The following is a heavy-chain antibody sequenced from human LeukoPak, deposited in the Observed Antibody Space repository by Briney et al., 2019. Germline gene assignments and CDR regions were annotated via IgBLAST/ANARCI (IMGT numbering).Heavy chain of an antibody. CDR1: GDSFSTYW. CDR3: AKVYSSSSAFLDS. V-gene: IGHV5-51*01. J-gene: IGHJ4*02. CDR2: IYPGDSDT. D-gene: IGHD6-6*01. Sequence: GESLKISCEGFGDSFSTYWIAWVRQMPGKGLEWMGIIYPGDSDTRYSPSFQGQVTISADKSISTAYLQWTSLKASDTAMYYCAKVYSSSSAFLDSWGQGTLVTVSS.